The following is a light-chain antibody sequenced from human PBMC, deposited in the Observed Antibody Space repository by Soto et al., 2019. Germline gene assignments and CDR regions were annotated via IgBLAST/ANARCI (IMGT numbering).Light chain of an antibody. V-gene: IGLV2-18*02. CDR1: SSDVGSYNR. Sequence: QSVLTQPPSVSGSPGQSVAISCTGTSSDVGSYNRVSWYQQPPGTAPKLMINDVSNRPSGVPDRLSGSKSGNTASLTISGLQAEDEADYYCSSFTTSGTYVFGTGTKVTVL. J-gene: IGLJ1*01. CDR3: SSFTTSGTYV. CDR2: DVS.